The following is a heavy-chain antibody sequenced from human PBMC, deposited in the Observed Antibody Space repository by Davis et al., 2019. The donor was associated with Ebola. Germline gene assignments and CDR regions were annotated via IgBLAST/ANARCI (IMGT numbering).Heavy chain of an antibody. Sequence: GESLKISCAASGFSFSDTAIHWVRQASGKGLEWLGRIRSQANNYATLYTTSVKGRFTLSRDDSENTAYLQMNSLKPEDTAVYFCSIPPDYAHYNWGQGTLVTVAS. CDR1: GFSFSDTA. CDR2: IRSQANNYAT. CDR3: SIPPDYAHYN. D-gene: IGHD4-17*01. J-gene: IGHJ1*01. V-gene: IGHV3-73*01.